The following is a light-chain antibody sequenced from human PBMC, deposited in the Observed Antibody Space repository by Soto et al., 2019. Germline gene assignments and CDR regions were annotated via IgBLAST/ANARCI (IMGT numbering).Light chain of an antibody. Sequence: QSALTQPRSVSGSPGQSVTISCTGTSSDVGSYNFVSWYQQHPGKAPKLMIYDVSKRPSGVPDRFSGSKSGNTASLTISGLQAEDEADYYCCSYARSYTWVFATRTKVTVL. J-gene: IGLJ1*01. CDR1: SSDVGSYNF. CDR2: DVS. V-gene: IGLV2-11*01. CDR3: CSYARSYTWV.